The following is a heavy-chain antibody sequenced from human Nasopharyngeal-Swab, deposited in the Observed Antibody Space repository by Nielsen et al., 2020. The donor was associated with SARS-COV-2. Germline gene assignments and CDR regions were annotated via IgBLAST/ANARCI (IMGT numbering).Heavy chain of an antibody. CDR3: ASFLGGRYAFDI. CDR1: GGSFSGYY. J-gene: IGHJ3*02. V-gene: IGHV4-34*01. CDR2: INHSGST. Sequence: SETLSLTCAVYGGSFSGYYWSWIRQPPGRGLEWIGEINHSGSTNYNPSLKSRVTISVDTSKNQFSLKLSSVTAADTAVYYCASFLGGRYAFDIWGQGTMVTVSS. D-gene: IGHD4-23*01.